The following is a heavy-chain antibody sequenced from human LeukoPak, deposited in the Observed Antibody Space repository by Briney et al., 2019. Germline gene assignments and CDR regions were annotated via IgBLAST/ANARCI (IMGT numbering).Heavy chain of an antibody. CDR3: ATGYDSSGFVFDY. CDR1: GYTLTELS. CDR2: FDPEDGET. D-gene: IGHD3-22*01. V-gene: IGHV1-24*01. Sequence: ASVTVSCKVSGYTLTELSMHWVRQAPGKGLEWMGGFDPEDGETIYAQKFQGRVTMTEDTSTDTAYMELSSLRSEDTAVYYCATGYDSSGFVFDYWGQGTLVTVSS. J-gene: IGHJ4*02.